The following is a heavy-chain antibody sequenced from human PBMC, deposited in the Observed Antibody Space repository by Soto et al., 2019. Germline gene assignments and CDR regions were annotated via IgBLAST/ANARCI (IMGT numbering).Heavy chain of an antibody. Sequence: GESLKISCQGSGYAFSSYWIAWVRQMPGKGLEWMGIIYPGDSDTRYSPSFQGQVTISVDKSITTAYLQWSSLKASDTAMYYCARGYCTATICDPWYEIDYWGQGTLVTVSS. J-gene: IGHJ4*02. CDR2: IYPGDSDT. CDR3: ARGYCTATICDPWYEIDY. D-gene: IGHD2-8*02. CDR1: GYAFSSYW. V-gene: IGHV5-51*01.